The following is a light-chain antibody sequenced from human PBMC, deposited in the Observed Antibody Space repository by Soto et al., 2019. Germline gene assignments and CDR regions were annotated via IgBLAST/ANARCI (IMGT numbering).Light chain of an antibody. CDR1: SSDVADYKY. CDR3: SSYTRSNTLV. J-gene: IGLJ2*01. Sequence: QSALTQPASVSGSPGQSITISCIGTSSDVADYKYVSWYQQHPGKVPKLIIYEVTNRPSGVSNRFSGSKSGNTASLTISGLQPEDETDYYCSSYTRSNTLVFGGGTKLTVL. CDR2: EVT. V-gene: IGLV2-14*01.